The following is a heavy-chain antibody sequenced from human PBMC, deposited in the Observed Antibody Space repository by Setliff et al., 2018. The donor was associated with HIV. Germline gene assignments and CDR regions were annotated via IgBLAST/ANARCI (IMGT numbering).Heavy chain of an antibody. CDR1: GYSISSDYY. Sequence: SETLSLTCAVSGYSISSDYYWAWIRQPPGKGLEWIATIYHSGTTFHNPSLKSRVSMSVDTSKNQFSLKLSSVTAADTAVYYCARLLVAGMLFDYWGQGTLVTVSS. D-gene: IGHD2-15*01. V-gene: IGHV4-38-2*01. CDR2: IYHSGTT. J-gene: IGHJ4*02. CDR3: ARLLVAGMLFDY.